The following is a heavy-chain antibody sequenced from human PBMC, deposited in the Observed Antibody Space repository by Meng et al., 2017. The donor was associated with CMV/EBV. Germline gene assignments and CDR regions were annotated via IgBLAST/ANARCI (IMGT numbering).Heavy chain of an antibody. CDR1: GFTFSSYA. V-gene: IGHV3-30-3*01. CDR2: ISYDGSNK. CDR3: ANVAQSPGWELHHYYYGMDV. D-gene: IGHD1-26*01. J-gene: IGHJ6*02. Sequence: GESLKISCAASGFTFSSYAMHWVRQAPGKGLEWVAVISYDGSNKYYADSVKGRFTISRDNSKNTLYLQMNSLRAEDTAVYYCANVAQSPGWELHHYYYGMDVWGQGTTVTVSS.